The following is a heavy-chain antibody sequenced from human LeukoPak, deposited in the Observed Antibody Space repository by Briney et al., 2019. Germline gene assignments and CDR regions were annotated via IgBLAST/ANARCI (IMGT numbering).Heavy chain of an antibody. CDR1: GFTFSSYG. Sequence: PGGSLRLSCAASGFTFSSYGMHWVRQAPGKGVEWVSVIYSGGSTYYADSVKGRFTISRDNSKNTLYLQMNSLRAEDTAVYYCARQNCGGDCSSPSYWYFDLWGRNTLVTVSS. V-gene: IGHV3-66*04. CDR2: IYSGGST. D-gene: IGHD2-21*02. J-gene: IGHJ2*01. CDR3: ARQNCGGDCSSPSYWYFDL.